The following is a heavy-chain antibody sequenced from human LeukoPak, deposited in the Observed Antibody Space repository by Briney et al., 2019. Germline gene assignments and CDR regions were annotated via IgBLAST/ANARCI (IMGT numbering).Heavy chain of an antibody. CDR2: ISAYNGNT. Sequence: GASVKVSCKASGYTFTSYGISWVRQAPGQGLEWMGWISAYNGNTNYAQKLQGRVTMTTDTSTSTAYMELRSLRSDDTAVYYCARDWSHFISSSWYGHWGQGTLVTVSS. CDR3: ARDWSHFISSSWYGH. V-gene: IGHV1-18*01. D-gene: IGHD6-13*01. CDR1: GYTFTSYG. J-gene: IGHJ4*02.